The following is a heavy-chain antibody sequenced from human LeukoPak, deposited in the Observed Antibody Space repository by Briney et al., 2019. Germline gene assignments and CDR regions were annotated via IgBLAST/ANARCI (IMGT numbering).Heavy chain of an antibody. Sequence: GASVKVSCKASGGTFNRYAVTWVRQAPGQGLEWMGGITPIFGTANYAQKFQGRVTITHAGYTNTAYMELTSLTSEDTAVYYCASGKYGLRSWFDPWGQGPLVTVPP. V-gene: IGHV1-69*13. CDR2: ITPIFGTA. CDR3: ASGKYGLRSWFDP. CDR1: GGTFNRYA. D-gene: IGHD4-17*01. J-gene: IGHJ5*02.